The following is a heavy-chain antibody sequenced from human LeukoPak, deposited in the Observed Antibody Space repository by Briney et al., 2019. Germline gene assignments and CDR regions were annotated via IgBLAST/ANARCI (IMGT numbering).Heavy chain of an antibody. V-gene: IGHV3-48*03. CDR1: GFTFSSYE. CDR2: ISSSSSTI. Sequence: GGSLRLSCAASGFTFSSYEMNWVRQAPGKGLEWVSYISSSSSTIYYADSVKGRFTISRDNAKNSLYLQMNSLRAEDTAVYYCWGGSQIDYWGQGTLVTVSS. CDR3: WGGSQIDY. J-gene: IGHJ4*02. D-gene: IGHD3-16*01.